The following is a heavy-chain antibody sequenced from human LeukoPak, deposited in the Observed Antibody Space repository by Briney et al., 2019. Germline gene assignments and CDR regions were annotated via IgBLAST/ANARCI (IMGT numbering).Heavy chain of an antibody. D-gene: IGHD2-15*01. CDR2: VIPSSGGT. CDR1: GYTFNVYY. J-gene: IGHJ3*02. CDR3: ARGVLLQGRGAFDI. Sequence: ASVKVSCKASGYTFNVYYIHWLRQAPGQGLEWMGWVIPSSGGTNYAQNFQDRVTMTRDTSVSTAYMELSSLTYDDTAVYYCARGVLLQGRGAFDIWGQGAMVTVSS. V-gene: IGHV1-2*02.